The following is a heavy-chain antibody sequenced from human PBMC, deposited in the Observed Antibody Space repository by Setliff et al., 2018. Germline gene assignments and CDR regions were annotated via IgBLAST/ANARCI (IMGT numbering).Heavy chain of an antibody. V-gene: IGHV4-34*01. CDR1: GESFSGHY. CDR3: ARGFDVCGGGACYTDGPYYFEY. CDR2: INHSGST. D-gene: IGHD2-21*02. Sequence: PSETLSLTCAVYGESFSGHYWSWIRQPPGKGLEWIGEINHSGSTNYNPSLKSRVTISVDTSKNQFSLKLSSVAAADTAVYYCARGFDVCGGGACYTDGPYYFEYWGLGTLVTVSS. J-gene: IGHJ4*02.